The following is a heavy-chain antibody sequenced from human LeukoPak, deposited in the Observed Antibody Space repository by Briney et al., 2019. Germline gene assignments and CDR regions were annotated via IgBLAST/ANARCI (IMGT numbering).Heavy chain of an antibody. J-gene: IGHJ6*03. D-gene: IGHD1-26*01. CDR1: GFTFSTYT. V-gene: IGHV3-64*01. CDR3: ARADSGSYVYYYYYMDV. CDR2: ISGNGGSR. Sequence: GGSLRLSCAASGFTFSTYTMHWVRQAPGKGLEYVSSISGNGGSREYANSVKGRFTVSRDNAKNSLYLQMNSLRAEDTALYYCARADSGSYVYYYYYMDVWGKGTTVTVSS.